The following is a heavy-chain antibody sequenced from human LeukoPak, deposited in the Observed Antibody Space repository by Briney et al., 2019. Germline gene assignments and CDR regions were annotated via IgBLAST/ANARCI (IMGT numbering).Heavy chain of an antibody. CDR2: IKLDGSEK. CDR3: ARDQYDTWSRRGNFDS. J-gene: IGHJ4*02. Sequence: GGSLRLSCAASGFSFSSYGMHWVRQAPGKGLEWVANIKLDGSEKNYVDSVKGRFTISRDNTKNSLYLQMNSLRVEDTAVFYCARDQYDTWSRRGNFDSWGQGTLVIVSS. V-gene: IGHV3-7*03. CDR1: GFSFSSYG. D-gene: IGHD3-3*01.